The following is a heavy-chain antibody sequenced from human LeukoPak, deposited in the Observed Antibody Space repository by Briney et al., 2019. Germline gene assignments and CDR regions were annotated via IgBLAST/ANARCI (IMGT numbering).Heavy chain of an antibody. CDR3: ARHSRSGYGDYESAFDI. V-gene: IGHV4-39*01. CDR1: GGSISSSGYY. D-gene: IGHD5-12*01. CDR2: FYYTGST. Sequence: PSETMSLTCIVSGGSISSSGYYWDWIRQPPGKGLEWIGNFYYTGSTYYNPSLKSRITISVDTSKNQFSLKLRSVTAADTAVYYCARHSRSGYGDYESAFDIWGQGTMVTVSS. J-gene: IGHJ3*02.